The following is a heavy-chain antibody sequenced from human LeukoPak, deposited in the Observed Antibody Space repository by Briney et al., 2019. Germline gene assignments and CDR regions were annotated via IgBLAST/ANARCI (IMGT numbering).Heavy chain of an antibody. CDR1: GFSFSSYS. CDR2: ISSRNTTI. CDR3: ARDSQDYGDYHDAFDI. J-gene: IGHJ3*02. D-gene: IGHD4-17*01. Sequence: GGSLRLSCAASGFSFSSYSMNWVRQAPGKGLEWVSYISSRNTTIYYADSVKGRFTISRDNAKNSLYLQMNSLRAEDTAVYYCARDSQDYGDYHDAFDIWGQGTMVTVSS. V-gene: IGHV3-48*01.